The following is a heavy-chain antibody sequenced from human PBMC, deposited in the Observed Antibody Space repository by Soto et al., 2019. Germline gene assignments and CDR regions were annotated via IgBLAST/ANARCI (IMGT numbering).Heavy chain of an antibody. CDR1: GYTFTSYD. CDR3: AKNGQPPYYYYGMDV. CDR2: ISGYNGDT. V-gene: IGHV1-18*01. J-gene: IGHJ6*02. Sequence: GASVKVSCKASGYTFTSYDINWVRQATGQGLEWMGWISGYNGDTKYAQKVQGRVTMTIDTSTYTAYMELRSLTSDDTAIYYCAKNGQPPYYYYGMDVWGQGTTVTVSS. D-gene: IGHD2-8*01.